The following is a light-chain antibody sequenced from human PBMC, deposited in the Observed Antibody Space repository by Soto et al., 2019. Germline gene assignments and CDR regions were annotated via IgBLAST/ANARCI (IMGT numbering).Light chain of an antibody. CDR2: DVS. J-gene: IGLJ1*01. Sequence: QSVLTQPASVSGSPGQSITISCTGTSRDVGGYNSVSWYQQHPGKAPKLMIYDVSNRPSGVSNRFSGSKSGNTASLTISGLQAEDEVDYSCSSYKSSSTLVFGTGTKVTVL. V-gene: IGLV2-14*01. CDR1: SRDVGGYNS. CDR3: SSYKSSSTLV.